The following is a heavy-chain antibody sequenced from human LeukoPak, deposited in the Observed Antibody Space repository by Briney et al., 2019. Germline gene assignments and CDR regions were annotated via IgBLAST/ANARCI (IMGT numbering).Heavy chain of an antibody. Sequence: SVKVSCKTPGGTFSNYVVIWVRQAPGQGLEWMGRIIPRFGTANYAQKFQDRVTITTDESTSTAYMELSSLRSEDTAVYYCARNRDGYNYNWFDPWGQGTLVTVSS. CDR3: ARNRDGYNYNWFDP. CDR2: IIPRFGTA. D-gene: IGHD5-24*01. V-gene: IGHV1-69*05. CDR1: GGTFSNYV. J-gene: IGHJ5*02.